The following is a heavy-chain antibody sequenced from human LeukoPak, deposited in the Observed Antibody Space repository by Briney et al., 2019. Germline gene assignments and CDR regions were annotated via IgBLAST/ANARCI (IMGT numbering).Heavy chain of an antibody. V-gene: IGHV3-30*02. J-gene: IGHJ4*02. CDR1: GFTFSSYG. CDR2: IRYDGSNK. CDR3: AKISLGTPLGLELDY. Sequence: PGGSLRLSCAASGFTFSSYGMHWVRQAPGKGLEWVAFIRYDGSNKYYADSVKGRFTISRDNSKNTLYLQMNSLRAEDTAVYYCAKISLGTPLGLELDYWGQGTLVTVSS. D-gene: IGHD3-16*01.